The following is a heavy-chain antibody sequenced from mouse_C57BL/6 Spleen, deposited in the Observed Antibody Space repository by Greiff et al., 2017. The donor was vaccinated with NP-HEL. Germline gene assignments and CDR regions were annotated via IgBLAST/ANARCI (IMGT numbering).Heavy chain of an antibody. J-gene: IGHJ3*01. V-gene: IGHV5-6*01. CDR3: ARHPITTVVATEPGGFAY. D-gene: IGHD1-1*01. CDR1: GFTFSSYG. Sequence: EVQLVESGGDLVKPGGSLKLSCAASGFTFSSYGMSWVRQTPDKRLEWVATISSGGSYTYYPDSVKGRFTISRDNAKNTLYLQMSSLKSEDTAMYYCARHPITTVVATEPGGFAYWGQGTLVTVSA. CDR2: ISSGGSYT.